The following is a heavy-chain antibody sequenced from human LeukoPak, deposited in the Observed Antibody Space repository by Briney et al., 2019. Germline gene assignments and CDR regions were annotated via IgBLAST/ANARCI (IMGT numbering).Heavy chain of an antibody. CDR2: IIPISGAA. Sequence: GASVKVSCKAVGDTFSIYGISWVRQAPGQGLEWMGGIIPISGAAEYAQKFQGRVTITADEPTTTAYMELTSLTSDDTAVYYCARRFGDYDFWSGSPAPQYYFDYWGQGTLVTVSS. V-gene: IGHV1-69*13. J-gene: IGHJ4*02. CDR1: GDTFSIYG. CDR3: ARRFGDYDFWSGSPAPQYYFDY. D-gene: IGHD3-3*01.